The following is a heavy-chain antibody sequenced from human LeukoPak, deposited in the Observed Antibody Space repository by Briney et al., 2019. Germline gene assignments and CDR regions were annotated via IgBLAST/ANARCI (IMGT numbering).Heavy chain of an antibody. D-gene: IGHD5-18*01. J-gene: IGHJ4*02. V-gene: IGHV1-2*02. CDR2: INPNSGGT. Sequence: ASVKVSCKASGYTFTGYYMHWVRQAPGQGLEWMGWINPNSGGTNYAQKFQGRVTMTEDTSTDTAYMELSSLRSEDTAVYYCAPRAKYSYGYRDYWGQGTLVTVSS. CDR3: APRAKYSYGYRDY. CDR1: GYTFTGYY.